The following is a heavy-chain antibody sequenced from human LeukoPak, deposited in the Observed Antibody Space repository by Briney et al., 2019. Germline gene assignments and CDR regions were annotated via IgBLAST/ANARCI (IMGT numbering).Heavy chain of an antibody. CDR1: GFTVGSNY. CDR2: IYSGGST. V-gene: IGHV3-53*01. D-gene: IGHD3-22*01. CDR3: ARGPRNHYYDSSGLLDY. Sequence: GGSLRLSCAASGFTVGSNYMSWVRQAPGKGLEWVSVIYSGGSTYYADSVKGRFTISRDNSKNTLYLQMNSLRAEDTAVYYCARGPRNHYYDSSGLLDYWGQGTLVTVSS. J-gene: IGHJ4*02.